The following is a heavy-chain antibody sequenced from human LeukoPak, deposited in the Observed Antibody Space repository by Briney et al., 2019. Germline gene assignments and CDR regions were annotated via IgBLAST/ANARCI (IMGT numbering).Heavy chain of an antibody. CDR2: INHSGST. Sequence: SETLSLTCAVYGGSFSGYYWSWIRQPPGKGLEWIGEINHSGSTNYSPSLKSRVTISVDTSKNQFSLKLSSVTAADTAVYYCARVYAGQFDYWGQGTLVTVSS. V-gene: IGHV4-34*01. J-gene: IGHJ4*02. CDR3: ARVYAGQFDY. D-gene: IGHD2-8*01. CDR1: GGSFSGYY.